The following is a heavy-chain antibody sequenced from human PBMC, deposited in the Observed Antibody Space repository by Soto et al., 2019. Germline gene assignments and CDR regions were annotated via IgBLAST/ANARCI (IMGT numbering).Heavy chain of an antibody. Sequence: GASVKVSCKASGGTFSSYAISWVRQAPGQGLEWMGGIIPIFGTANYAQKFQGRVTNTADESTSTAYMELSSLRSEDTSVYYSARVSPAYYYDSSGSSRGHNWFESCGKGTRVIVSS. CDR2: IIPIFGTA. CDR3: ARVSPAYYYDSSGSSRGHNWFES. D-gene: IGHD3-22*01. CDR1: GGTFSSYA. V-gene: IGHV1-69*13. J-gene: IGHJ5*01.